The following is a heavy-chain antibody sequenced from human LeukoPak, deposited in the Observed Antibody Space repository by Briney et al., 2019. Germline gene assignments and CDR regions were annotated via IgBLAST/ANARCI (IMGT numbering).Heavy chain of an antibody. CDR2: IIPIFGTA. V-gene: IGHV1-69*06. D-gene: IGHD3-22*01. CDR1: GGTFTSYA. J-gene: IGHJ4*02. Sequence: SVTVSCTSSGGTFTSYAISWVRQAPGQGLEWMGGIIPIFGTANYAQKFQGRVTITAAKSTSTDYMELSSLRSEDTAVYYCARSHSSGYYYGAYWGQGTLVTVSS. CDR3: ARSHSSGYYYGAY.